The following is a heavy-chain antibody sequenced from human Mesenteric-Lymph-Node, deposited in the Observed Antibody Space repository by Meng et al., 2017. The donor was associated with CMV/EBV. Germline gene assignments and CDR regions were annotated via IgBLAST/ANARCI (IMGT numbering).Heavy chain of an antibody. D-gene: IGHD4-17*01. Sequence: GESLKISCAASGFTFSSYEMNWVRQAPGKGLEWVSHISSSSYIYYADSVKGRFTISRDNAKNSLYLQMNSLRAEDTAVYYCARDYTTVTSFYYYYYGMDVWGQGTTVTVSS. CDR3: ARDYTTVTSFYYYYYGMDV. CDR2: ISSSSYI. CDR1: GFTFSSYE. V-gene: IGHV3-21*05. J-gene: IGHJ6*02.